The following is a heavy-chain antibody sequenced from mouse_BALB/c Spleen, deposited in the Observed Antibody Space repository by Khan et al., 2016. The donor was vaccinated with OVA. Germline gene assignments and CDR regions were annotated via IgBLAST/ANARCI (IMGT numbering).Heavy chain of an antibody. D-gene: IGHD1-1*01. CDR3: ARIYGSDFDY. CDR1: GYSFTGYF. CDR2: INPHIGET. Sequence: VQLQQSGPELVKPGASVKISCKASGYSFTGYFMNWVMQSHGKSLEWIGRINPHIGETFYNPKFKGKATLTADESSSTAHMEFRSLAADDSAVYDCARIYGSDFDYWGQGTTLTVSS. J-gene: IGHJ2*01. V-gene: IGHV1-20*02.